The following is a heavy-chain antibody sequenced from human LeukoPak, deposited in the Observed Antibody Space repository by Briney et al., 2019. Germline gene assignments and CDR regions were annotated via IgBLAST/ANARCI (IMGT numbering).Heavy chain of an antibody. CDR2: ITSGGSA. CDR1: GFTLSSYA. D-gene: IGHD6-13*01. CDR3: AKDPYTSSPYFFDY. J-gene: IGHJ4*02. Sequence: PGGSLRLSCAASGFTLSSYAMSWVRQAPGKGLEWVSTITSGGSAFYSDSVKGRSTISRDDSKNTLYLQMNSLSAADTAVYFCAKDPYTSSPYFFDYWGQGSLVTVSS. V-gene: IGHV3-23*01.